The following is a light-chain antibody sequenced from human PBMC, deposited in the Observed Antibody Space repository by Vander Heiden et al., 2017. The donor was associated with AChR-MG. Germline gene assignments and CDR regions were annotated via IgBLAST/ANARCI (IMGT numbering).Light chain of an antibody. V-gene: IGKV1-33*01. J-gene: IGKJ4*01. Sequence: DIQTTPSPSPLSASVGDRVTITCQASQDISNYLNWYQQKPGKAPKLLIYEASNWETGVPSRFSGSGSGTDFTFTISSLQPEDIATYYCQHDDNIPLTFGGGTKVEIK. CDR3: QHDDNIPLT. CDR1: QDISNY. CDR2: EAS.